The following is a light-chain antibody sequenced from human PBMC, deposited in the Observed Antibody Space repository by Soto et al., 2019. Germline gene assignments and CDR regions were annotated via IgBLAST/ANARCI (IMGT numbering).Light chain of an antibody. CDR3: QQYNNWPRT. Sequence: EIVLTQSPGTLSLSPGERATLSCRPSHSVTRYVAWYQQKPGQAPRLLISGASTRAAGISDRFRGSGSGTEFTLTISSLRSEDSAVYYCQQYNNWPRTFGQGTKVDIK. CDR2: GAS. J-gene: IGKJ1*01. CDR1: HSVTRY. V-gene: IGKV3-15*01.